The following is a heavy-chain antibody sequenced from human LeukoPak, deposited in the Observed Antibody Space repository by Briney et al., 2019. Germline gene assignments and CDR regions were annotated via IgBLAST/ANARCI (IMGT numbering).Heavy chain of an antibody. V-gene: IGHV3-30*03. CDR2: IVYDGSNKYDESSK. J-gene: IGHJ4*02. Sequence: GRSLRLSCAASGFTFSRYGMHWVRQAPGKGLEWVALIVYDGSNKYDESSKHYADSVKGRFTISRDNAKNTVYLQMNSLRAEDTAVYYCATSRTFDYWGQGTLVTVSS. D-gene: IGHD1-1*01. CDR1: GFTFSRYG. CDR3: ATSRTFDY.